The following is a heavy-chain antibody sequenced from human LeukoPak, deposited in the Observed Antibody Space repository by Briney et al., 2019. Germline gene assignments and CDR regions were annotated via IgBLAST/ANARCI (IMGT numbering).Heavy chain of an antibody. D-gene: IGHD2-21*01. Sequence: GGSLRLSCAASGFNFNDYAMSWVRQAPGKGLEWVSGISGGGGNALYADSVRGRFTISRDNSKNTLYLQMNSLRAEDTALYYCAKDTWQFAPDYYYYMDVWGKGTTVTVSS. CDR2: ISGGGGNA. J-gene: IGHJ6*03. CDR1: GFNFNDYA. CDR3: AKDTWQFAPDYYYYMDV. V-gene: IGHV3-23*01.